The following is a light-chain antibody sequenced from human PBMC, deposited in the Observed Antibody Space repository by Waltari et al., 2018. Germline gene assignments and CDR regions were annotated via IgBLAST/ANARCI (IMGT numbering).Light chain of an antibody. V-gene: IGLV2-8*01. CDR2: EVS. J-gene: IGLJ2*01. CDR1: SSAVGNYNY. Sequence: QSALTQPPSASGSPGQSVTISCTGTSSAVGNYNYVPWYQQHPGKAPKLMIYEVSKRPSGVPDRFSGSKSGNTASLTVSGLQVEDEADYYCSSYAGSNKVVFGGGTKLTVL. CDR3: SSYAGSNKVV.